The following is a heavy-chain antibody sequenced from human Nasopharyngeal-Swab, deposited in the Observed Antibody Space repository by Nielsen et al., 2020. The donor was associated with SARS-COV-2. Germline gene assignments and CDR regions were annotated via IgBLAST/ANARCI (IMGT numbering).Heavy chain of an antibody. Sequence: GESLKISCAASGFTFRSYSMNLVRQAPGKGPEWVSSISSSSSYIYYADSVKGRFTISRDNAKNSLYLQMNSLRAEDTAVYYCASSPAAAGTVYYYYGMDVWGQGTTVTVSS. J-gene: IGHJ6*02. CDR3: ASSPAAAGTVYYYYGMDV. V-gene: IGHV3-21*01. CDR1: GFTFRSYS. CDR2: ISSSSSYI. D-gene: IGHD6-13*01.